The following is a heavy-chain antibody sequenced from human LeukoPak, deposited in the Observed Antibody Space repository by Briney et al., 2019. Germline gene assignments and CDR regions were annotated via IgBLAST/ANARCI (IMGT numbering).Heavy chain of an antibody. V-gene: IGHV1-2*02. J-gene: IGHJ4*02. D-gene: IGHD6-13*01. CDR3: ARAKGSIAAAATGY. CDR2: INPNSAGT. CDR1: GGTFTGYY. Sequence: ASVKVSCKASGGTFTGYYMHWVRQAPGQGLEWMGWINPNSAGTNYAQKFQGRVTMTRDTSISTAYMELSRLRSDDTAVYYCARAKGSIAAAATGYWGQGTLVTVSS.